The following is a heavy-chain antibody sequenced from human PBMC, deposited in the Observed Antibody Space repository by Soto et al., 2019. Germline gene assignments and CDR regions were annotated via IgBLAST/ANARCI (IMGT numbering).Heavy chain of an antibody. D-gene: IGHD2-2*01. CDR2: VSTSGGST. J-gene: IGHJ4*02. Sequence: GGSLRLSCTASGFTFSSSAMSWVRQAPGKGLEWVSAVSTSGGSTYYADSVKGRFTISRDTSKNTLYLQMNSLRAEDTAVYFCAKRRYCSSTSCQAFDNWGQGTLVTVSS. V-gene: IGHV3-23*01. CDR1: GFTFSSSA. CDR3: AKRRYCSSTSCQAFDN.